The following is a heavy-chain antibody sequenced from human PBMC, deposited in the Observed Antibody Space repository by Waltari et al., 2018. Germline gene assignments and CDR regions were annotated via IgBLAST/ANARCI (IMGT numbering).Heavy chain of an antibody. CDR2: IFSNDEK. V-gene: IGHV2-26*01. J-gene: IGHJ5*02. Sequence: QVTLKESGPVLVKPTETLTLTCTVSGFSLSNARMGVSWNRQPPGKALEWLAHIFSNDEKSYSTSLKSRLTISKDTSKSQVVLTMTNMDPVDTATYYCARNDYDILTGYQGTWFDPWGQGTLVTVSS. CDR3: ARNDYDILTGYQGTWFDP. D-gene: IGHD3-9*01. CDR1: GFSLSNARMG.